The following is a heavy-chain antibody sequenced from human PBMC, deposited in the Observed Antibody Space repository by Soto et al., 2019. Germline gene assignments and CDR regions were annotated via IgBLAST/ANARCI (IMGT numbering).Heavy chain of an antibody. V-gene: IGHV4-31*03. Sequence: QVQLQESGPGLVKPSQTLSLTCTVSGGSISSGGYYWSWIRQHPGKGLEWIGYIYYSGSTYYNPSLKSRVTISVDTSKNQFSLKLSSVTAADTAVYYCARDTPYYDYIWGSYLWGAFDIWGQGTMVTVSS. CDR2: IYYSGST. CDR1: GGSISSGGYY. D-gene: IGHD3-16*02. CDR3: ARDTPYYDYIWGSYLWGAFDI. J-gene: IGHJ3*02.